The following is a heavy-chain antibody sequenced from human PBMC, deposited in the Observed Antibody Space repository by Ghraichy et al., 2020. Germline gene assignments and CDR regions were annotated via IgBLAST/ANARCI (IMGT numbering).Heavy chain of an antibody. CDR2: IWYDGSNK. CDR3: ARDGGYCSGGSCPALFPAY. J-gene: IGHJ4*02. V-gene: IGHV3-33*01. CDR1: GFTFSSYG. D-gene: IGHD2-15*01. Sequence: GGSLRLSCAASGFTFSSYGMHWVRQAPGKGLEWVAVIWYDGSNKYYADSVKGRFTISRDNSKNTLYLQMNSLRAEDTAVYYCARDGGYCSGGSCPALFPAYWGQGTLVTVSS.